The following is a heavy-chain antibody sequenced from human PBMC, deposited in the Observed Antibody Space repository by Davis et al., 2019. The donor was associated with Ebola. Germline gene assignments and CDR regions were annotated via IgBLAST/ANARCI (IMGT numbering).Heavy chain of an antibody. J-gene: IGHJ6*02. V-gene: IGHV1-46*01. Sequence: ASVKVSCKASGYTFTSYYMHWVRQAPGQGLEWMGIINPSGGSTNYAQKFQGRVTMTRDTSTSTVYMELSSLRSEDTAVYYWAREDLERPAEDGMDVWGQGTTVTVSS. CDR3: AREDLERPAEDGMDV. CDR2: INPSGGST. D-gene: IGHD1-1*01. CDR1: GYTFTSYY.